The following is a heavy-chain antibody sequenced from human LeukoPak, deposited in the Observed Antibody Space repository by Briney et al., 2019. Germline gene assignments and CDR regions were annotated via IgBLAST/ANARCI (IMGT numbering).Heavy chain of an antibody. CDR1: GGSISSGDYS. CDR3: ARELWFVNAPGSWLDL. CDR2: IFHSGNS. V-gene: IGHV4-30-2*01. J-gene: IGHJ5*02. Sequence: PSETLSLTCTVSGGSISSGDYSWSWLRQPSGKGLEWIGYIFHSGNSYYNPSLKSRVTISVDKSKNQFSLRLTSVTAADTAVYYCARELWFVNAPGSWLDLWGQGALVTVSS. D-gene: IGHD3-10*01.